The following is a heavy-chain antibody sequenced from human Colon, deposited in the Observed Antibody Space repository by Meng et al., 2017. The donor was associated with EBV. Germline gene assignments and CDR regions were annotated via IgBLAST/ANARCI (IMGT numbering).Heavy chain of an antibody. CDR2: IPHRGSS. CDR1: DDPSPNQIW. Sequence: QLRESGPALVKPSETLALTCAGSDDPSPNQIWWSCVRQPSGKGREWIGEIPHRGSSAYNPSLKSRVSMSIDKSKNQFSRNLTSVTAADTAVYHCLRGSGGSVWGQGTLVTVSS. D-gene: IGHD3-10*01. J-gene: IGHJ1*01. CDR3: LRGSGGSV. V-gene: IGHV4-4*02.